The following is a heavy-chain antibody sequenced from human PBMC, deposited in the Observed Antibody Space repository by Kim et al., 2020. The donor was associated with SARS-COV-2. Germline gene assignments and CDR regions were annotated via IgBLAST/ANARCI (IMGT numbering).Heavy chain of an antibody. D-gene: IGHD6-13*01. CDR1: GFTFSSYA. J-gene: IGHJ6*02. CDR2: IYSGGSST. Sequence: GGSLRLSCAASGFTFSSYAMSWVRQAPGKGLEWVSVIYSGGSSTYYADSVKGRFTISRDNSKNTLYLQMNSLRAEDTAVYYCAKSLSLGSSWYYSHYYYYGMDVWGHGTTVTVSS. CDR3: AKSLSLGSSWYYSHYYYYGMDV. V-gene: IGHV3-23*03.